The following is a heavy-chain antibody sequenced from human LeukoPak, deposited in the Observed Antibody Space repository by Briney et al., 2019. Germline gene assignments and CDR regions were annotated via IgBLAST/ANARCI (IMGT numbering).Heavy chain of an antibody. CDR2: INPNSGGT. V-gene: IGHV1-2*02. CDR1: GYTFTGYY. CDR3: ARVRDSSGYYYLYYFDY. Sequence: ASVKVSCKASGYTFTGYYMHWVRQAPGQGLEWMGWINPNSGGTNYAQKFQGRVTMTRDTSISTAYMELSRLRSDDTAVYYCARVRDSSGYYYLYYFDYWGQGTLVTVSS. D-gene: IGHD3-22*01. J-gene: IGHJ4*02.